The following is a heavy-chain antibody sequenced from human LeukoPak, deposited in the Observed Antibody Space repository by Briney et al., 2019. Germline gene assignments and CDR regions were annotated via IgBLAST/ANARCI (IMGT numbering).Heavy chain of an antibody. V-gene: IGHV4-39*01. Sequence: PSETLSLTCVVSGGFISSGGYYWGWIRHPPEKGLEWIGSVHHSGITYYNTSLKSRVTISVDKSKNQFSLELTSVTAADTAVYYCATTGYCSGGSCPGRFDYWGQGTLVTVSS. D-gene: IGHD2-15*01. CDR3: ATTGYCSGGSCPGRFDY. J-gene: IGHJ4*02. CDR1: GGFISSGGYY. CDR2: VHHSGIT.